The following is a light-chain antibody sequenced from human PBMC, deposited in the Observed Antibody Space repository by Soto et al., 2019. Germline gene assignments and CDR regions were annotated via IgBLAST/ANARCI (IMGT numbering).Light chain of an antibody. Sequence: EIVLTQSPGTLSLSPGERATLSCRASQSVSSSYLAWYQQKPGQSPRLLIYGASNRATGIPDRFSGSGSGTDFTLTISRLEPEDVVVYYCQQYGNSPWTFGQGTKVEI. V-gene: IGKV3-20*01. CDR2: GAS. CDR1: QSVSSSY. CDR3: QQYGNSPWT. J-gene: IGKJ1*01.